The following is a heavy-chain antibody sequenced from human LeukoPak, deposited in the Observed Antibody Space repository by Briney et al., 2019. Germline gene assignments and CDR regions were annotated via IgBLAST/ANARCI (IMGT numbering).Heavy chain of an antibody. J-gene: IGHJ6*03. CDR3: ARIVENYYYYYMDV. CDR2: INPNSGGT. V-gene: IGHV1-2*02. Sequence: ASVKVSCKASGYTITGYYMHWVRQAPGQGLEWMGWINPNSGGTNYAQKFQGRVTMTRDTPISTAYMELSRLRSDDTAVYYCARIVENYYYYYMDVWGKGTTVTISS. CDR1: GYTITGYY. D-gene: IGHD1-26*01.